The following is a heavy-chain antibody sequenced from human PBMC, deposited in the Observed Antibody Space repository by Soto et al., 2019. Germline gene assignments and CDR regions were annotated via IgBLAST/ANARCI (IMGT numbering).Heavy chain of an antibody. D-gene: IGHD2-2*01. V-gene: IGHV4-31*03. CDR3: ARTLRGDCSSTSCSRYYFDY. Sequence: SETLSLTCTVSGGSISGGVYYWSWIRQPPGKGLEWIGYIYYSGSTYYNPSLKSRVTISVDTSKNQFSLKLSSVTAADTAVYYCARTLRGDCSSTSCSRYYFDYWGQGTLVTVSS. CDR1: GGSISGGVYY. CDR2: IYYSGST. J-gene: IGHJ4*02.